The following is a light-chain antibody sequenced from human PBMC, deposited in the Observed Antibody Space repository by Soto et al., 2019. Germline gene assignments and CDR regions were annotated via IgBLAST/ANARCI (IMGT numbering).Light chain of an antibody. CDR2: EVS. Sequence: QSALTQPASVSGSPGQSITISCTGTSSDIGSNNYVSWYQQHPGKAPKLMIYEVSNRPSGVSKHFSGSKSGNTASLTISGLQADAEAVYYCSSYTTTTRVFGGGTKLTVL. J-gene: IGLJ3*02. CDR1: SSDIGSNNY. CDR3: SSYTTTTRV. V-gene: IGLV2-14*01.